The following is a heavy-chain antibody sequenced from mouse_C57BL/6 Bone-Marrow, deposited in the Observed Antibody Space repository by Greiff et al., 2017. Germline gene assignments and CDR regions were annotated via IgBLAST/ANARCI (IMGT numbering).Heavy chain of an antibody. CDR1: GFNIKDDY. CDR2: IDPEIGDT. J-gene: IGHJ2*01. CDR3: SSFDGNYFDF. V-gene: IGHV14-4*01. D-gene: IGHD2-3*01. Sequence: VQLKQSGAELVRPGASVKLSCTASGFNIKDDYIHWVKQRPEQGLEWIGWIDPEIGDTEYASKFQGKATITSYTSSNTAYLQLSSLPSEDTAVYYCSSFDGNYFDFWGQGTPLTVAS.